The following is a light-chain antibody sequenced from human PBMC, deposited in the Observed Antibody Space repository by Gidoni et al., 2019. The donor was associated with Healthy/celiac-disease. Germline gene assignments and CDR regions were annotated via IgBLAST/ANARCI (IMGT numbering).Light chain of an antibody. CDR3: QQLNSYPRT. CDR2: AAS. Sequence: IQLPQSPSFLSASVGDRVTITCRASQGISSYLAWYQQKPGNAPKLLIYAASTLQSGVPSRFSGSGSGTEFTLTISSLQPEDFATYYCQQLNSYPRTFGPGTKVDIK. V-gene: IGKV1-9*01. J-gene: IGKJ3*01. CDR1: QGISSY.